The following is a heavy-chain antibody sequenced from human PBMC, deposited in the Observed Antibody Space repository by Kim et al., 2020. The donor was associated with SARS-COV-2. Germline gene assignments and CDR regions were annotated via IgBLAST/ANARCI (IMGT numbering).Heavy chain of an antibody. V-gene: IGHV1-2*02. Sequence: GGTNYAQKFQGRVTMTRDTSISTAYMELSRLRSDDTAVYYCARDRTREGNWGQGTLVTVSS. J-gene: IGHJ4*02. CDR2: GGT. CDR3: ARDRTREGN.